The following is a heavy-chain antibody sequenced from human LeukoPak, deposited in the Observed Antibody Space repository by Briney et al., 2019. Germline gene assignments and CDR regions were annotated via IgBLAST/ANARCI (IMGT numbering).Heavy chain of an antibody. V-gene: IGHV3-30-3*01. D-gene: IGHD5-24*01. CDR2: ISYDGSNK. CDR1: GFTFSSYA. J-gene: IGHJ4*02. CDR3: ARGYRRDGYTLYYFDY. Sequence: PGRSLRLSCAASGFTFSSYAMHWVRQAPGKGLEWVAVISYDGSNKYYADSVKGRFTISRDNSKNTLYLQMNSLRAEDTAVYYCARGYRRDGYTLYYFDYWGQGTLVTVSS.